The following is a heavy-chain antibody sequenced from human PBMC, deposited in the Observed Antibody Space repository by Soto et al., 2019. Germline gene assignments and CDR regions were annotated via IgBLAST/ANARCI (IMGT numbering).Heavy chain of an antibody. D-gene: IGHD2-21*02. Sequence: GSLRLSCAASGFTFSSYWMHWVRQAPGKGLVWVSRINSDGSSTSYADSVKGRFTISRDNAKNTLYLQMNSLRAEDTAVYYCARGGIVVVTAGALWGQGTLVTVSS. V-gene: IGHV3-74*01. J-gene: IGHJ4*02. CDR2: INSDGSST. CDR1: GFTFSSYW. CDR3: ARGGIVVVTAGAL.